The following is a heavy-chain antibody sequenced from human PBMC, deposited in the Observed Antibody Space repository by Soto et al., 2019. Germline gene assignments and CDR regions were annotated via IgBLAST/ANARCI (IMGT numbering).Heavy chain of an antibody. CDR1: GFTFSSYG. J-gene: IGHJ6*02. V-gene: IGHV3-30*18. D-gene: IGHD4-4*01. CDR2: ISYDGSNK. CDR3: AKDSLTTVRADYYYYYGMDV. Sequence: LRLSCAASGFTFSSYGMHWVRQAPGKGLEWVAVISYDGSNKYYADSVKGRFTISRDNSKNTLYLQMNSLRAEDTAVYYCAKDSLTTVRADYYYYYGMDVWGQGTTVTVS.